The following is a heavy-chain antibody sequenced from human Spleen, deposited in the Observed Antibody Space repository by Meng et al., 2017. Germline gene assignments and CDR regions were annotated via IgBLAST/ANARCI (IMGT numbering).Heavy chain of an antibody. CDR2: INETRDT. V-gene: IGHV4-34*01. J-gene: IGHJ4*02. CDR1: GGSFRRYY. Sequence: QVRLPQWGQGLLRPSETLSLPCAVHGGSFRRYYWNWIRQSPGKGLEWIGEINETRDTNYNPSLKSRVTISVDTPKNQFSLKLTSVTAADTAVYFCARTGFGEYFWGQGALVTVSS. CDR3: ARTGFGEYF. D-gene: IGHD3-10*01.